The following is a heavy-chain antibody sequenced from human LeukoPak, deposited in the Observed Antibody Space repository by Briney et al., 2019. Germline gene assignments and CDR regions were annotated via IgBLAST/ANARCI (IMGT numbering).Heavy chain of an antibody. Sequence: ASVKVSCKVSGYTLTELSMHWVRQAPGQGLEWMGRINPNSGGTNYAQKFQGRVTMTRDTSISTAYMELSRLRSDDTAVYYCARDKDSSGADFDLWGRGTLVTVSS. CDR1: GYTLTELS. D-gene: IGHD6-19*01. J-gene: IGHJ2*01. CDR3: ARDKDSSGADFDL. V-gene: IGHV1-2*06. CDR2: INPNSGGT.